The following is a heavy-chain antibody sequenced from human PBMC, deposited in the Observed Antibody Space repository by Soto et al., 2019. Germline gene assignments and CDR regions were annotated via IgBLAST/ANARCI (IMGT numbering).Heavy chain of an antibody. CDR3: ARDRSYGMDV. J-gene: IGHJ6*02. CDR1: GGSISSGDYY. D-gene: IGHD3-16*02. Sequence: SETLSLTCTVSGGSISSGDYYWSWIRQPPGKGLEWIGYIYYSGSTYYNPSLKSRVTISVDTSKNQFSLKLSSVTAADTAMYYCARDRSYGMDVWGQGTTVTVSS. CDR2: IYYSGST. V-gene: IGHV4-30-4*01.